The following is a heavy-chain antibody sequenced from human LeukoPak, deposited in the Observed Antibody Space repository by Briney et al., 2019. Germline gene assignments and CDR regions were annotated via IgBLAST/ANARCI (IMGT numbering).Heavy chain of an antibody. V-gene: IGHV3-23*01. CDR3: AKAVSPVDVGY. J-gene: IGHJ4*02. CDR1: GFTFSSYA. CDR2: ISGSGDST. Sequence: PGGSLRLSCAASGFTFSSYAMSWVRQAPGKGLEWVSAISGSGDSTYYADTVKGRFTISRDNPKNTLNLQMNSLRAEDTAVYFCAKAVSPVDVGYWGRGTLVTVSS. D-gene: IGHD5-12*01.